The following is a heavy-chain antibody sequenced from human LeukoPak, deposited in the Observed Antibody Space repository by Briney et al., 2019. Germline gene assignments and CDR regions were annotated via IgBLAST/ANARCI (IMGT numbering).Heavy chain of an antibody. V-gene: IGHV1-69*04. Sequence: SVKVSCKASGGTFSSYAISWVRQAPGQGLEWMGRIIPILGIANYAQKFQGRVTITADKSTSTAYMELSSLRSEDTAVYYCARDLLSPGYSYGYGFGYWGQGTLVTVSS. D-gene: IGHD5-18*01. J-gene: IGHJ4*02. CDR3: ARDLLSPGYSYGYGFGY. CDR2: IIPILGIA. CDR1: GGTFSSYA.